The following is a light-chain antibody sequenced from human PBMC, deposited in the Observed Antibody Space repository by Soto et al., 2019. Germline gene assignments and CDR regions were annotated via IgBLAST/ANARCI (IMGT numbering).Light chain of an antibody. CDR3: QQYSTYTPRT. CDR1: QSISIW. Sequence: DIHMTQSPSTLSACVLDIVTITFLASQSISIWLAWYQQKPGKAPKILIYKASSLESGVPSRFSGSGSGTEFTLTISSLQPDDFATYYCQQYSTYTPRTFGQGTKVDIK. J-gene: IGKJ1*01. V-gene: IGKV1-5*03. CDR2: KAS.